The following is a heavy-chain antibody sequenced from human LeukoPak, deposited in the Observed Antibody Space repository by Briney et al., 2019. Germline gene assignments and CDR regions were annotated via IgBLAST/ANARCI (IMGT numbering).Heavy chain of an antibody. Sequence: GGSLRLSCAASGFTFSSYSMNWVRQAPGKGLEWVSSISSSSSYIYYADSVKGRFTISRDNAKNSLYLQMNSLRAEDTAVYYCAREYCTDGVCYFYYWGQGTLVTVSS. J-gene: IGHJ4*02. CDR1: GFTFSSYS. CDR3: AREYCTDGVCYFYY. D-gene: IGHD2-8*01. V-gene: IGHV3-21*01. CDR2: ISSSSSYI.